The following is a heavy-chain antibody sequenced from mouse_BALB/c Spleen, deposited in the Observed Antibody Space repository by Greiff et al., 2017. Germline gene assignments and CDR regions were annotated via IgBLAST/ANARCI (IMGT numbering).Heavy chain of an antibody. J-gene: IGHJ3*01. CDR3: ARGAYGNFWFAY. Sequence: VQLKESGGGLVQPGGSRKLSCAASGFTFSSFGMHWVRQAPEKGLEWVAYISSGSSTIYYADTVKGRFTISRDNPKNTLFLQMTSLRSEDTAMYYCARGAYGNFWFAYWGQGTLVTVSA. CDR2: ISSGSSTI. D-gene: IGHD2-1*01. CDR1: GFTFSSFG. V-gene: IGHV5-17*02.